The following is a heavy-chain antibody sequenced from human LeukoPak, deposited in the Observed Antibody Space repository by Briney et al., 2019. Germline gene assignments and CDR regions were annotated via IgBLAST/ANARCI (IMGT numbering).Heavy chain of an antibody. CDR2: IYYSGST. D-gene: IGHD6-19*01. CDR1: GGSISSSSYY. J-gene: IGHJ4*02. CDR3: ARVEAVAGPFDY. V-gene: IGHV4-39*07. Sequence: SETLSLTCTVSGGSISSSSYYWGWLRQPPGKGLEWIGSIYYSGSTYYNPSLKSRVTISADTSKNQFSLKLSSVTAADTAVYYCARVEAVAGPFDYWGQGTLVTVSS.